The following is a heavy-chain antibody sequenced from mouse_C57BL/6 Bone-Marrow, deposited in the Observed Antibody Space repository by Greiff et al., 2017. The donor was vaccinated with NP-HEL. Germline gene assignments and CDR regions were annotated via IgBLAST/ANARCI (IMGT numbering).Heavy chain of an antibody. CDR2: IDPENGDT. CDR1: GFNIKDDY. J-gene: IGHJ2*01. CDR3: TTDSNYERGYFDD. V-gene: IGHV14-4*01. D-gene: IGHD2-5*01. Sequence: VQLQQSGAELVRPGASVKLSCTASGFNIKDDYMHWVKQRPEQGLEWIGWIDPENGDTEYASKFQGKATITADTSSNTAYLQLSSLTSEDTAVYYCTTDSNYERGYFDDWGTSPTLTVAS.